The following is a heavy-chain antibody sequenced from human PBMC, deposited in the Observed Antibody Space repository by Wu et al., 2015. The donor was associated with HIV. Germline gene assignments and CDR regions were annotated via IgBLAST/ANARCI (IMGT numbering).Heavy chain of an antibody. D-gene: IGHD3-22*01. V-gene: IGHV1-69*05. J-gene: IGHJ4*02. CDR1: GGTFSSYA. CDR3: ARMGGGAIMIVVDLDY. CDR2: IIPIFGTA. Sequence: QVQLVQSGAEVKKPGSSVKVSCKASGGTFSSYAISWVRQAPGQGLEWMGGIIPIFGTANYAQKFQGRVTITTDTSTSTAYMELRSLRSDDTAVYYCARMGGGAIMIVVDLDYWGQGTLVTVSS.